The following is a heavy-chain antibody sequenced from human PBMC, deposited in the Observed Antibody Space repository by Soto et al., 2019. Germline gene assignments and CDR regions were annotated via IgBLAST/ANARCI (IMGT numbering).Heavy chain of an antibody. CDR2: IIPILGIA. J-gene: IGHJ6*02. V-gene: IGHV1-69*02. D-gene: IGHD6-13*01. Sequence: ASVKVSCKASGGTFSSYTISWVRQAPGQGLEWMGRIIPILGIANYAQKFQGRVTITADKSTSTAYMELSSLRSEDTAVYYCASPGGYSSSWYGSGGMDVWGQGTTVTVSS. CDR1: GGTFSSYT. CDR3: ASPGGYSSSWYGSGGMDV.